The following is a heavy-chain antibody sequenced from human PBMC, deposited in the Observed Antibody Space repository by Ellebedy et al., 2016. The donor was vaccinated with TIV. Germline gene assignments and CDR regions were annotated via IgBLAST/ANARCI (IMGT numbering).Heavy chain of an antibody. D-gene: IGHD4-17*01. CDR1: GGSITSGHYS. CDR3: ARMTSVTRPRGTFDI. J-gene: IGHJ3*02. Sequence: MPSETLSLTCAVSGGSITSGHYSVSWIRQPPGKGLALIGYIYHTGSNYYNPSLKSRVTISVDRSKNQFSLQVSSVIATDTAVYYCARMTSVTRPRGTFDIWGQGTMVTVSS. CDR2: IYHTGSN. V-gene: IGHV4-30-2*01.